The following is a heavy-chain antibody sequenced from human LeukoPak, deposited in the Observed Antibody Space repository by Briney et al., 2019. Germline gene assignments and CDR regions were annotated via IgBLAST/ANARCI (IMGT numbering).Heavy chain of an antibody. CDR1: GGSISSGGYY. V-gene: IGHV4-30-2*01. Sequence: SETLSLTCTVSGGSISSGGYYWSWIRQPPGKGLEWIGYIYHSGSTYYNPSLKSRVTISVDRSKNQFSLNLISVTAADTAVYYCARKDYGDHRGFDYWGQGTLVTVSS. J-gene: IGHJ4*02. D-gene: IGHD4-17*01. CDR2: IYHSGST. CDR3: ARKDYGDHRGFDY.